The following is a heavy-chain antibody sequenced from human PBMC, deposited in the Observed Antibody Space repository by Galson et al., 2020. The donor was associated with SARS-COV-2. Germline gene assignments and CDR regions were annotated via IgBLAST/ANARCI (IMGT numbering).Heavy chain of an antibody. J-gene: IGHJ6*02. CDR1: GGSFSGYY. D-gene: IGHD3-22*01. CDR3: ARGALIYYDSSGYYYYYGMDV. CDR2: INHSGST. Sequence: ETSETLSLTCAVYGGSFSGYYWSWIRQPPGKGLEWIGEINHSGSTNYNPSLKSRVTISVDTSKNQFSLKLSSVTAADTAVYYCARGALIYYDSSGYYYYYGMDVWGQGTTVTVSS. V-gene: IGHV4-34*01.